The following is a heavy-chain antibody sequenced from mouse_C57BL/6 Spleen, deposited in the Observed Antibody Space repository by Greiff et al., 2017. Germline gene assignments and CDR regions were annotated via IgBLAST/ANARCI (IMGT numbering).Heavy chain of an antibody. Sequence: QVQLQQPGAELVMPGASVKLSCKASGYTFTSYWMHWVKQRPGQGLEWIGEIDPSDSYTNYNQKFKGESTLTVDKSSTTASMQLSSLTSADAAVYYCERGGYTRGLFADWGQGTLVTVSA. V-gene: IGHV1-69*01. J-gene: IGHJ3*01. CDR1: GYTFTSYW. D-gene: IGHD2-2*01. CDR2: IDPSDSYT. CDR3: ERGGYTRGLFAD.